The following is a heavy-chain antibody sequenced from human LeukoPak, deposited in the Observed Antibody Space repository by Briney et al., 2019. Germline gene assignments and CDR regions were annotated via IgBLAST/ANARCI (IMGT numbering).Heavy chain of an antibody. CDR3: ERVGRRFLEWSLDV. V-gene: IGHV1-69*04. J-gene: IGHJ6*02. CDR2: IIPIFGIA. CDR1: GGTFSSYA. Sequence: SVKVSCKASGGTFSSYAISWVRQAPGQGLEWMGRIIPIFGIANYAQKFQGRVTITADKSTSTAYMELSSLRSEDTAVYYCERVGRRFLEWSLDVWGQGTTVTVSS. D-gene: IGHD3-3*01.